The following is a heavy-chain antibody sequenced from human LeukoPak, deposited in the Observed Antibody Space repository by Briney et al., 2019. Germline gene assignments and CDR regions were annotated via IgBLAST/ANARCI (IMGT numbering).Heavy chain of an antibody. J-gene: IGHJ4*02. Sequence: PSETLSLTCTVSGGSVSSGSSYWSWIRQPPGKGLEWIGHIYYSGSTNYKPSLKSRVTISVDPSKNQFSLKLSSATTADTAVYYCARVVIAAAGTWVGYFDYWGQGTLVTASS. CDR1: GGSVSSGSSY. CDR2: IYYSGST. CDR3: ARVVIAAAGTWVGYFDY. D-gene: IGHD6-13*01. V-gene: IGHV4-61*01.